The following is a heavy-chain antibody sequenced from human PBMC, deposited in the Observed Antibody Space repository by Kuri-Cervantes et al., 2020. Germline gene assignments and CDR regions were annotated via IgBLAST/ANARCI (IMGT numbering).Heavy chain of an antibody. V-gene: IGHV1-69*13. CDR1: GGTFSSYA. D-gene: IGHD3-22*01. J-gene: IGHJ6*03. CDR3: AIDSSGYYDSWSRYYYMAV. Sequence: SVKVSCKASGGTFSSYAISWVRQAPGQGLEWMGGIIPIFGTANYAQNFQGRLTISADEPTSTAYMELSSLRSEGTAIYYCAIDSSGYYDSWSRYYYMAVWGTGTTVTVSS. CDR2: IIPIFGTA.